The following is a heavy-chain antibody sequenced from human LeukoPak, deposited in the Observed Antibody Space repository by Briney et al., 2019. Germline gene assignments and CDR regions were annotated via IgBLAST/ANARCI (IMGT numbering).Heavy chain of an antibody. Sequence: GSLRLSCAASGFTVSSTYMSWVRQSPGKGLEWVSVVYKDGKMFYIDSVKGRFAISRDTSKNTVYLQMNNLRAEDTAVYYCASRHCSGGDCYFAGADPFDHWGQGTLVTVSS. D-gene: IGHD2-21*01. V-gene: IGHV3-53*01. CDR3: ASRHCSGGDCYFAGADPFDH. CDR1: GFTVSSTY. CDR2: VYKDGKM. J-gene: IGHJ4*02.